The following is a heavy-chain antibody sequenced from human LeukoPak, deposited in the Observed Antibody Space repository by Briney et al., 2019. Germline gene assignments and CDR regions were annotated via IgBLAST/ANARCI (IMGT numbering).Heavy chain of an antibody. CDR1: GGSFSGYY. CDR2: INHSGST. V-gene: IGHV4-34*01. Sequence: PSETLSLTCAVYGGSFSGYYWSWIRQPPGKGLEWIGEINHSGSTNYNPSLKSRVTISVDTSKNQFSLKLSSVTAADTAVYYCARDDRLNYYYYGMDVWGQGTTVTVSS. J-gene: IGHJ6*02. D-gene: IGHD4/OR15-4a*01. CDR3: ARDDRLNYYYYGMDV.